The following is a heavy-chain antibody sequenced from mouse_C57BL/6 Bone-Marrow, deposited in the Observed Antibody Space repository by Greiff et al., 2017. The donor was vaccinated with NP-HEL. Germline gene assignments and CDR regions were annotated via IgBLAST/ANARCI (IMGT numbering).Heavy chain of an antibody. CDR1: GFTFSSYG. V-gene: IGHV5-6*01. CDR3: ARGSVYAMDY. J-gene: IGHJ4*01. CDR2: ISSGGGYT. Sequence: EVQRVESGGDLVKPGGSLKLSCAASGFTFSSYGMSWVRQTPDKRLEWVATISSGGGYTYYPDSVKGRFTLSRDNAKNTLYLQMSSLKSEDTAMYYCARGSVYAMDYWGQGTSVTVSS.